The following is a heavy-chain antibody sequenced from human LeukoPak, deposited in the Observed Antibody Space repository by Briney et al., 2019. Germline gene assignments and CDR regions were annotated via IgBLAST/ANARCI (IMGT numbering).Heavy chain of an antibody. CDR1: GYTFTSYG. V-gene: IGHV1-8*02. Sequence: GASVKVSCKASGYTFTSYGISWVRQATGQGLEWMGWMNPNSGNTGYAQKFQGRVTMTRNTSISTAYMELSSLRSEDTAVYYCASSVDGGHDAFDIWGQGTMVTVSS. J-gene: IGHJ3*02. CDR3: ASSVDGGHDAFDI. D-gene: IGHD4-23*01. CDR2: MNPNSGNT.